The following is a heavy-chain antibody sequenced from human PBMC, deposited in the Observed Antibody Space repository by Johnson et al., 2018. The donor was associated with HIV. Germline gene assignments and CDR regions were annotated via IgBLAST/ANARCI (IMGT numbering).Heavy chain of an antibody. V-gene: IGHV3-11*01. CDR2: ISSSCSTI. J-gene: IGHJ3*02. Sequence: QVQLVESGGGLVQPGGSLRLSCAASGFTFSDYYMSWIRQAPGKGLEWVSYISSSCSTIYYADSVKGRFTISRDNAKNTLYLQMNSLKTEDSAVYYCTTGRPSSAAFDIWGQGTMVTVSS. CDR3: TTGRPSSAAFDI. CDR1: GFTFSDYY.